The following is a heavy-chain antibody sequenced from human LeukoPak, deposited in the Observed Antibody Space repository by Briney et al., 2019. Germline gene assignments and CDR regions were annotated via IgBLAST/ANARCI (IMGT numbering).Heavy chain of an antibody. D-gene: IGHD3-9*01. Sequence: SETLSLTCTVSGGSISSSSYYWGWIRQPPGKGLEWIGSIYYSGSTYYNPSLKSRVTIYVDTSKNQFSLKLSSVTAADTAVYYCARHCDEILTGYCRGAFDIWGQGTMVTVSS. CDR3: ARHCDEILTGYCRGAFDI. J-gene: IGHJ3*02. CDR2: IYYSGST. CDR1: GGSISSSSYY. V-gene: IGHV4-39*01.